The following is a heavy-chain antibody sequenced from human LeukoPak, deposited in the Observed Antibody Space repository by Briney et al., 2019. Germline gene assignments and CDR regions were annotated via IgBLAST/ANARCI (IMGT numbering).Heavy chain of an antibody. CDR3: AREKQSGGTPFDY. J-gene: IGHJ4*02. CDR1: GFTFTGHS. CDR2: VAHDEKTI. V-gene: IGHV3-30*04. Sequence: PGRSLRLSRVASGFTFTGHSMHWVRQAPGKGLEWVAVVAHDEKTIFYADSLKGRFTVSRDNSKNTVYLQMNSLRDEDTAVYYCAREKQSGGTPFDYWGQGSLVTVSS. D-gene: IGHD1-26*01.